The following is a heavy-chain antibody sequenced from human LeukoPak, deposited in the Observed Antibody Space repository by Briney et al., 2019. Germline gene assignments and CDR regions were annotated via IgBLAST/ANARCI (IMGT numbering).Heavy chain of an antibody. CDR3: ARDPPTIFGRLGAAFH. CDR1: GFTFSSYA. V-gene: IGHV3-30-3*01. D-gene: IGHD3-3*01. Sequence: PGGSLRLSCAASGFTFSSYAMHWVRQAPGKGLEWVAVISYDGSNKYYADSVKGRFTISRDNAKNSLYLQMNSLRAEDTAVYYCARDPPTIFGRLGAAFHWGQGTLVTVSS. CDR2: ISYDGSNK. J-gene: IGHJ1*01.